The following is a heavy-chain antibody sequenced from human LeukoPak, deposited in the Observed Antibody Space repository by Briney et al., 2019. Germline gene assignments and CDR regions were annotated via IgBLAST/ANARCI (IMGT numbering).Heavy chain of an antibody. V-gene: IGHV3-7*01. CDR1: GFTFSSYW. Sequence: GGSLRLSCAASGFTFSSYWMSWVRQAPGKGLEWVANIKQDGSEKYYVDSVKGRFAISRDNAKNSLYLQMNSLRAEDTAVYYCARDEPLQWLAPFDYWRQGTLVTVSS. D-gene: IGHD6-19*01. CDR2: IKQDGSEK. CDR3: ARDEPLQWLAPFDY. J-gene: IGHJ4*02.